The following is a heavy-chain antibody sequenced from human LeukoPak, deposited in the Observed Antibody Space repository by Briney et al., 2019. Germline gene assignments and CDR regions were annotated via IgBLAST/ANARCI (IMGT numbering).Heavy chain of an antibody. D-gene: IGHD4-17*01. J-gene: IGHJ4*02. Sequence: PSETLSLTCTVSGGSISSSSYYWGWIRQPPGKGLEWIGSIYYSGSTYYNPSLKSRVTISVDTSKNQFSLKLSSVTAADTAVYYCARLRSPDYWGQGTLVTVSS. CDR1: GGSISSSSYY. CDR2: IYYSGST. V-gene: IGHV4-39*01. CDR3: ARLRSPDY.